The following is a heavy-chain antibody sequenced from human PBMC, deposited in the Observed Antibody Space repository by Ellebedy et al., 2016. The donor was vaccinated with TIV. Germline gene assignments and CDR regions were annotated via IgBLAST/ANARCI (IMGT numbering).Heavy chain of an antibody. Sequence: MPSETLSLTCTVSGGSISSGGNYWTWIRQHPGKGLEWLGFIYYSGSTYNNPSLSSRVTMSVDTSKNQFSLNLTSVTAADTAVYYCARDQTVTTSVDAFDIWGQGTKVTVSS. CDR1: GGSISSGGNY. V-gene: IGHV4-31*03. D-gene: IGHD4-17*01. J-gene: IGHJ3*02. CDR3: ARDQTVTTSVDAFDI. CDR2: IYYSGST.